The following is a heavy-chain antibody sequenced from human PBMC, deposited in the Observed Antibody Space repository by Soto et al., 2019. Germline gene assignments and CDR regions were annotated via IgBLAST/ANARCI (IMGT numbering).Heavy chain of an antibody. CDR1: GFTFSSYA. V-gene: IGHV3-30-3*01. J-gene: IGHJ6*02. CDR2: ISYDGSNK. CDR3: ARDRSSSYYYYGMDV. Sequence: AGGSLRLSCAASGFTFSSYAMHWVRQAPGKGLEWVAVISYDGSNKYCADSVKGRFTISRDNSKNTLYLQMNSLRAEDTAVYYCARDRSSSYYYYGMDVWGQGTTVTVSS. D-gene: IGHD6-6*01.